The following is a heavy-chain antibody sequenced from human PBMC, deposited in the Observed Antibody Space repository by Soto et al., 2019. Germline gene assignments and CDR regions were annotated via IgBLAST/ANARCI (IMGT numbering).Heavy chain of an antibody. CDR1: GGSFSGYY. CDR3: ARWAPPFGEYDMDV. V-gene: IGHV4-34*01. J-gene: IGHJ6*03. D-gene: IGHD3-10*01. CDR2: INHSGST. Sequence: SETLSLTCAVYGGSFSGYYWSWIRQPPGKGLEWIGEINHSGSTNYNPSLKSRVTISVDTSKNQFSLKLSSVTAADTAVYYCARWAPPFGEYDMDVWGKGTTVTVSS.